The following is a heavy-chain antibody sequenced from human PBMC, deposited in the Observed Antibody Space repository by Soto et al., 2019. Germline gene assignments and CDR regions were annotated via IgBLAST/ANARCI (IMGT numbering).Heavy chain of an antibody. J-gene: IGHJ5*02. Sequence: GASVKVSCKASGYTFTSYYMHWVRQAPGQGLEWMGIINPNNGSTSYAQKLQGRVTMTTDTSTSTAYMELRSLRSDDTAVYYCAKGTGEIEASSFDPWGQGTLVTVSS. V-gene: IGHV1-46*01. D-gene: IGHD7-27*01. CDR2: INPNNGST. CDR3: AKGTGEIEASSFDP. CDR1: GYTFTSYY.